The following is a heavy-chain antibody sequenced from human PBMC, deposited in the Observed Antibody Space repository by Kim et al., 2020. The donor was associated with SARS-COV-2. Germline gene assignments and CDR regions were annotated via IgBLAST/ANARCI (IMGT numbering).Heavy chain of an antibody. Sequence: NYNPSLKGRVTISVDTSKNQFSLKLSSVTAADTAVYYCARAGSGIAAADYWGQGTLVTVSS. CDR3: ARAGSGIAAADY. J-gene: IGHJ4*02. D-gene: IGHD6-13*01. V-gene: IGHV4-59*01.